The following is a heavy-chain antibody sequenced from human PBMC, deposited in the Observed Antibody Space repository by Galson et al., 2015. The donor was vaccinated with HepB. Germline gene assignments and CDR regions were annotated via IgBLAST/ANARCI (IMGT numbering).Heavy chain of an antibody. CDR1: GGSFSGYY. CDR3: ARGLNSGTAMVIAAGRVINDY. D-gene: IGHD5-18*01. J-gene: IGHJ4*02. Sequence: SETLSLTCAVYGGSFSGYYWSWIRQPPGKGLEWIGEINHSGSTNYNPSLKSRVTISVDTSKNQFSLKLSSVTAADTAVYYCARGLNSGTAMVIAAGRVINDYWGQGTLVTVSS. CDR2: INHSGST. V-gene: IGHV4-34*01.